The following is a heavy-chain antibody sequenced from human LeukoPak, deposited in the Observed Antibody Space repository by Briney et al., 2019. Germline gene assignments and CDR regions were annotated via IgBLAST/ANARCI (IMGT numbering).Heavy chain of an antibody. CDR3: AKGDYYDSRGYFDY. CDR1: GFTFNNYA. J-gene: IGHJ4*02. CDR2: ISGSGGST. D-gene: IGHD3-22*01. V-gene: IGHV3-23*01. Sequence: GGSLRLSCAASGFTFNNYAMSWVRQAPGKGLEWVSAISGSGGSTYYADSVKGRFTISRDNSKNTLYLQMNSLRAEDTAVYYCAKGDYYDSRGYFDYWGQGTLVTVSS.